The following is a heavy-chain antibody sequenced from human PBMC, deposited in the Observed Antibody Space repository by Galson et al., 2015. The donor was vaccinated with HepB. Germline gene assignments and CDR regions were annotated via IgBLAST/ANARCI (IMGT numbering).Heavy chain of an antibody. CDR1: GYTFTTYG. Sequence: SVKVSCKASGYTFTTYGISWVRQAPGQGLEWMGWISAYNGNTNYAQKLQGRVSMTTDTSTSTAYMELRSLRSDDTAMYYCAREPRDYYYGMDVWGQGTTVIVSS. CDR3: AREPRDYYYGMDV. V-gene: IGHV1-18*01. CDR2: ISAYNGNT. J-gene: IGHJ6*02. D-gene: IGHD3-10*01.